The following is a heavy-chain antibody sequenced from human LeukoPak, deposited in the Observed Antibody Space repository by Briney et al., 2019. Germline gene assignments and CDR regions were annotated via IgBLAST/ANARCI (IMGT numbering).Heavy chain of an antibody. CDR3: ARAYYDSSGYSYYFDY. Sequence: ASVKVSCKASGYTFTSYDINWVRQATGQGLEWMGWISAYNGNTNYAQKLQGRVTMTTDTSTSTAYMELRSLRSDDTAVYYCARAYYDSSGYSYYFDYWGQGTLVTVSS. V-gene: IGHV1-18*01. CDR2: ISAYNGNT. D-gene: IGHD3-22*01. CDR1: GYTFTSYD. J-gene: IGHJ4*02.